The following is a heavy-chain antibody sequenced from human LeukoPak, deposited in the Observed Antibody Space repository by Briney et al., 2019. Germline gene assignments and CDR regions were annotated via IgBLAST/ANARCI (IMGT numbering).Heavy chain of an antibody. CDR2: ISYAGNIK. Sequence: GGSLRLSCTASGFTFRSYAMHWVRQAPGKGLEWVALISYAGNIKYYADSVKGRFIISRDNSKNTLYLQMNSLRAEDTAVYYCARDPQFPDNYYYYMDVWGKGTTVTVSS. V-gene: IGHV3-30*04. J-gene: IGHJ6*03. CDR3: ARDPQFPDNYYYYMDV. CDR1: GFTFRSYA. D-gene: IGHD1-14*01.